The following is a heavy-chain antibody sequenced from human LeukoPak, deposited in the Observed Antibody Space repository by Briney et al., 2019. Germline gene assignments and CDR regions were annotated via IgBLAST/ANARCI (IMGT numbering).Heavy chain of an antibody. Sequence: SETLSLTCAVFGESFSAYYWSWIRQPPGKGLEWIGEINYSGSTKYNPSLKSRVTISVDTSKNQFSLKLSSVTAADTAVYYCARDPYYGSGTFDYWGQGTLVTVSS. J-gene: IGHJ4*02. V-gene: IGHV4-34*01. CDR3: ARDPYYGSGTFDY. CDR2: INYSGST. CDR1: GESFSAYY. D-gene: IGHD3-10*01.